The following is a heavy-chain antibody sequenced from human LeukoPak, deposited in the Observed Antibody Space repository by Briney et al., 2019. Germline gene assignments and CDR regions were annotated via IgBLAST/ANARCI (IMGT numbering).Heavy chain of an antibody. Sequence: ATVKLSCKASGYTFTSDGISSVRQAPGQGGEGRRGFRAYNGNTNYAQKLEGRVTMTTDTSTSTAYMELRSLRSDDTAVYYCARAQDYYDSSGYDYWGQGTLVTVSS. CDR3: ARAQDYYDSSGYDY. D-gene: IGHD3-22*01. CDR1: GYTFTSDG. J-gene: IGHJ4*02. CDR2: FRAYNGNT. V-gene: IGHV1-18*01.